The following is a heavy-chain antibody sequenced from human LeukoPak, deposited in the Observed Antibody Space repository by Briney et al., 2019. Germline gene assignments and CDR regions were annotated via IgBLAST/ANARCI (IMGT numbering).Heavy chain of an antibody. CDR2: ISWNSGSI. D-gene: IGHD3-22*01. CDR1: GGSISSGGYS. J-gene: IGHJ3*02. Sequence: LSLTCAVSGGSISSGGYSWSWIRQPPGKGLEWVSGISWNSGSIGYADSVKGRFTISRDNAKNSLYLQMNSLRAEDTALYYCAKEKDYDSSGYYYGGAFDIWGQGAMVTVSS. CDR3: AKEKDYDSSGYYYGGAFDI. V-gene: IGHV3-9*01.